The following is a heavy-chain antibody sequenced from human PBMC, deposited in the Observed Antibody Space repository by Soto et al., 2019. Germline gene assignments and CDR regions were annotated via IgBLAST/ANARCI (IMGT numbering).Heavy chain of an antibody. CDR3: XXXXXXXSGVDY. CDR1: GGSISSSNW. D-gene: IGHD3-10*01. CDR2: IYHSGSI. J-gene: IGHJ4*02. V-gene: IGHV4-4*02. Sequence: QVQLQESGPGLVKPSGTLSLTCAVSGGSISSSNWWSWVRQPPGKGLEWIGEIYHSGSINYNPSLKSXVTXSXXXSXXXXXXXXXXXXXXXXXXXXXXXXXXXXSGVDYWGQGTLVTVSS.